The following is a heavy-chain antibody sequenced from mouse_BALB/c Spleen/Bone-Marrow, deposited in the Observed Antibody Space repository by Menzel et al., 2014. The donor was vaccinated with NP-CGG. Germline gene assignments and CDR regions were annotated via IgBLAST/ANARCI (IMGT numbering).Heavy chain of an antibody. CDR3: ARYGNGLMDY. J-gene: IGHJ4*01. Sequence: EGQLQQSGAELVKPGASVTLSCTASGLNIQNTYMHWVTQRPEQSLAWIGRIDTANCNTKYDPKFQGKATITADTTSNTAYLQLSSLTSEDTAVYYCARYGNGLMDYWGQGTSVTV. CDR2: IDTANCNT. D-gene: IGHD2-1*01. V-gene: IGHV14-3*02. CDR1: GLNIQNTY.